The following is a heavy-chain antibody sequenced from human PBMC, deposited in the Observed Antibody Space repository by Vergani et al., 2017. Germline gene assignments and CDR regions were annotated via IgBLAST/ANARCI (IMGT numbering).Heavy chain of an antibody. CDR1: GGTFSSYA. V-gene: IGHV1-69*04. CDR2: IIPILGIA. D-gene: IGHD3-10*01. CDR3: ARALLLWFQGGLGY. J-gene: IGHJ4*02. Sequence: QVQLVQSGAEVKKPGSSVKVSCKASGGTFSSYAISWVRQAPGQGLEWMGRIIPILGIANYAQKFQGRVTITADKSTSTASMELSSLRSDDTAVYYCARALLLWFQGGLGYWGQGTLVTVSS.